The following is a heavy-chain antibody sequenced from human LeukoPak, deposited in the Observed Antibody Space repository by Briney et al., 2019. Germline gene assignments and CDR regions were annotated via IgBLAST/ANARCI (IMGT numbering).Heavy chain of an antibody. Sequence: PSETLSLTCTVSGGFISSGGYYWSWSRQPPGKGLEWIGYIYHSGSTYYNPSLKSRVTISVDRSKNQFSLKLSSVTAADTAVYYCARATGIAVAGAFDYWRQGTLVTVSS. D-gene: IGHD6-19*01. J-gene: IGHJ4*02. CDR3: ARATGIAVAGAFDY. V-gene: IGHV4-30-2*01. CDR1: GGFISSGGYY. CDR2: IYHSGST.